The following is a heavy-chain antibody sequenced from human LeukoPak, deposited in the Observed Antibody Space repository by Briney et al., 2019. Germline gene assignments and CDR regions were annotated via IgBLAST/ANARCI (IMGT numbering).Heavy chain of an antibody. Sequence: GGSLRLSCAASGFTLSIYWMHWVRQAPGKGLVWVSRINGDGTGTNYADSVKGRFTISRDNAKNTLYLQMNSLRAEDTAVYYCARDQDAYSSGWYGVFDYWGQGTLVTVSS. CDR3: ARDQDAYSSGWYGVFDY. J-gene: IGHJ4*02. D-gene: IGHD6-19*01. CDR1: GFTLSIYW. V-gene: IGHV3-74*01. CDR2: INGDGTGT.